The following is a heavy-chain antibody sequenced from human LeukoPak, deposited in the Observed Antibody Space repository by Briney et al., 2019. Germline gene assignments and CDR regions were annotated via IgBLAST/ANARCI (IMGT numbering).Heavy chain of an antibody. CDR1: GYTFTGYY. V-gene: IGHV1-2*04. D-gene: IGHD5-18*01. CDR2: TNPNSGGT. Sequence: EASVKVSCKASGYTFTGYYMHWVRQAPGQGLEWMGWTNPNSGGTNYAQKFQGWVTMTRDTSISTAYMELSRLRSDDTAVYYCARGAQLWGGEFDYWGQGTLVTVSS. CDR3: ARGAQLWGGEFDY. J-gene: IGHJ4*02.